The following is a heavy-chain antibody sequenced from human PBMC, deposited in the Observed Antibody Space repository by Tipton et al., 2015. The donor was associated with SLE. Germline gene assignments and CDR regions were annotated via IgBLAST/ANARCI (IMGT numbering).Heavy chain of an antibody. J-gene: IGHJ3*02. V-gene: IGHV3-72*01. CDR3: ARRLRRDAFDI. CDR2: TSNKAKSYTK. D-gene: IGHD5-18*01. CDR1: GFTFSDHY. Sequence: SLRLSCAASGFTFSDHYMDWVRQAPGKGLEWVGRTSNKAKSYTKEYAAPVQGRFTISRDDSKNSLYLQMNSLKTEDTTVYYCARRLRRDAFDIWCQWLMVPVSS.